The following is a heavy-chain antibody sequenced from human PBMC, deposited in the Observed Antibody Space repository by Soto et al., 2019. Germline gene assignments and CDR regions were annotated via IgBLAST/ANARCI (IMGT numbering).Heavy chain of an antibody. V-gene: IGHV5-51*01. J-gene: IGHJ4*02. CDR3: ARLLDSWGEPQDFDS. CDR1: GYTFSSHW. D-gene: IGHD3-16*01. CDR2: IYPGDSET. Sequence: PGESLKISCQTSGYTFSSHWIGWVRQMPGKGLEWMGIIYPGDSETRYSPSFQGQVTISADRSFSTAYLQWTSLQASDTAMYYCARLLDSWGEPQDFDSWGQGTMVTVSS.